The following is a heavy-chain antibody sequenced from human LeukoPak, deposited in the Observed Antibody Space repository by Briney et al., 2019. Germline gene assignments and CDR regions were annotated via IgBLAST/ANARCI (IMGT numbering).Heavy chain of an antibody. J-gene: IGHJ4*02. CDR3: ARELDYSNYGYFDY. D-gene: IGHD4-11*01. Sequence: TSETLSLTCTVSGGSISSGSYYWSWIRQPAGKGLEWIGRIYTSGSTNYNPSLKSRVTISVDTSKNQFSLKLSSVTAADTAVYYCARELDYSNYGYFDYWGQGTLDTVSS. CDR1: GGSISSGSYY. CDR2: IYTSGST. V-gene: IGHV4-61*02.